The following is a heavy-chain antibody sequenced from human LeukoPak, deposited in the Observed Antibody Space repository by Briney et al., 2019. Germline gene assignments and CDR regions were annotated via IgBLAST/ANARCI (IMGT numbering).Heavy chain of an antibody. CDR2: IRSKTYGGAP. CDR1: GFTFCDYA. Sequence: GGSLRLSCTPSGFTFCDYAVSWFRQAPGKGLEWVGFIRSKTYGGAPEYAASVKGRFTISRDDSKSIAYLQMNSLETEDTAVYYCTRGRRGFDWFIFFGYWGQGTLVTVSS. V-gene: IGHV3-49*03. CDR3: TRGRRGFDWFIFFGY. J-gene: IGHJ4*02. D-gene: IGHD3-9*01.